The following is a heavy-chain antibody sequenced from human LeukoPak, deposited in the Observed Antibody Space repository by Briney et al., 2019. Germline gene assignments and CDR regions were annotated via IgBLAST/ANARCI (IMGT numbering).Heavy chain of an antibody. Sequence: GGSLRLXCAASGFTFSSYSMNWVRQAPGKGLEWVSYISSSSSTIYYADSVKGRFTISRDNAKNSLYLQMNSLRAEDTAVYYCARMDWDIVVVPAAFFDYWGQGTLVTVSS. J-gene: IGHJ4*02. V-gene: IGHV3-48*01. CDR1: GFTFSSYS. D-gene: IGHD2-2*01. CDR2: ISSSSSTI. CDR3: ARMDWDIVVVPAAFFDY.